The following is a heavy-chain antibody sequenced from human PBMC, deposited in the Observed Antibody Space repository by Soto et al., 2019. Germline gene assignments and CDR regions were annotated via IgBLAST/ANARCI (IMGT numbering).Heavy chain of an antibody. J-gene: IGHJ4*02. CDR2: ISYDGSLQ. D-gene: IGHD5-18*01. CDR3: VSDRGYGHASVPYS. CDR1: GFAFSSYG. Sequence: QAQLVESGGGVVQPGRSLRLSCAASGFAFSSYGMHWVRQAPGTGLEWGAVISYDGSLQHYADSVKGRFTISRDNAKNMVLLQRSSLRAEDTAVYYCVSDRGYGHASVPYSWGQGTLVSVSS. V-gene: IGHV3-30*03.